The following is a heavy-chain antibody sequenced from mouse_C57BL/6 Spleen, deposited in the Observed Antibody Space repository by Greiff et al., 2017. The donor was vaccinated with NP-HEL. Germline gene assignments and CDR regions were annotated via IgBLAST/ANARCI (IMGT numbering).Heavy chain of an antibody. Sequence: VQLPQPGTELVKPGASVKLFCKASGYTFTRYRMHRVKPRPGPGLEWVGNINSSNGGTNYNEKFKSKATLTVDKSSSTAYMQLSSLTSEDSAVYYCAVYYGSSYNWGQGTTLTVSS. J-gene: IGHJ2*01. D-gene: IGHD1-1*01. CDR1: GYTFTRYR. CDR3: AVYYGSSYN. CDR2: INSSNGGT. V-gene: IGHV1-53*01.